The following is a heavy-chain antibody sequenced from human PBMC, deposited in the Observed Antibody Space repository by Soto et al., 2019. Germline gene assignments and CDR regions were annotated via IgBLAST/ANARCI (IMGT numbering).Heavy chain of an antibody. CDR1: GFTFSSYA. D-gene: IGHD2-2*03. Sequence: GGSLRLSCAASGFTFSSYAMSWVRQAPGKGLEWVSAISGSGGSTYYADSVKGRFTISRDNSKNTLYLQMNSLRAEDTAVYYCAKDLDIVVVPAAMLDYWGQGTLVTVSS. CDR2: ISGSGGST. CDR3: AKDLDIVVVPAAMLDY. V-gene: IGHV3-23*01. J-gene: IGHJ4*02.